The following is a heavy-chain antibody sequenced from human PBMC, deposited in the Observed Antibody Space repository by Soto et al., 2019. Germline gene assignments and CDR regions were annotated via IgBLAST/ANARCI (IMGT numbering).Heavy chain of an antibody. CDR1: GGSISTYY. V-gene: IGHV4-59*01. Sequence: SETLSLTCTVSGGSISTYYWTWIRQPPGKGLEWIGFIYYSGGTNYNPSLKSRVTISLGTSRIQFSLKLNSVTSADTAVYFCARRVAAAPMYAFDIWGQGTMVTVSS. J-gene: IGHJ3*02. CDR3: ARRVAAAPMYAFDI. CDR2: IYYSGGT. D-gene: IGHD6-13*01.